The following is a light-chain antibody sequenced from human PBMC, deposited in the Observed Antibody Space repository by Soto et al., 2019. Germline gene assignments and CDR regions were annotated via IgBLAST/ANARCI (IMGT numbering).Light chain of an antibody. V-gene: IGKV1-8*01. CDR1: QGISSY. CDR2: AAS. CDR3: QQYYSYPRT. J-gene: IGKJ1*01. Sequence: AIRMPQSPSSLSAATGDRVTITCRASQGISSYLAWYQQKPGKAPKLLIYAASTLQSGVPSRFGGSGSGTDFTLTISCLQSEDFATYYCQQYYSYPRTFGQGTKVDIK.